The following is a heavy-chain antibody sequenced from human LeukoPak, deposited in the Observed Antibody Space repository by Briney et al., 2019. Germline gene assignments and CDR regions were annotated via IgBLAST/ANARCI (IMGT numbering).Heavy chain of an antibody. CDR3: ARDDVGARPSINYYYYGMDV. J-gene: IGHJ6*02. CDR2: INPNSGGT. V-gene: IGHV1-2*02. Sequence: GASVKVSCKASGYTFTGYYMHWVRQAPGQGLEWMGWINPNSGGTNYAQKFQGRVTMTRDTSISTAYMELSRLRSDDTAVYYCARDDVGARPSINYYYYGMDVWGQGTTVTVSS. D-gene: IGHD6-6*01. CDR1: GYTFTGYY.